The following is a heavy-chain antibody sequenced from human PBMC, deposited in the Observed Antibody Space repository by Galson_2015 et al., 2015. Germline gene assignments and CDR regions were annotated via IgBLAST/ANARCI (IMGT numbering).Heavy chain of an antibody. CDR3: ARKIVGAIKVFHYYYGMDV. V-gene: IGHV4-4*02. CDR2: IYHSGST. Sequence: SETLSLTCTVSGGSISSSNWWSWVRQPPGKGLEWIGEIYHSGSTNYNPSLKSRVTISVDKSKNQFSLKLSSVTAADTAVYYCARKIVGAIKVFHYYYGMDVWGQGTTVTVSS. D-gene: IGHD1-26*01. CDR1: GGSISSSNW. J-gene: IGHJ6*02.